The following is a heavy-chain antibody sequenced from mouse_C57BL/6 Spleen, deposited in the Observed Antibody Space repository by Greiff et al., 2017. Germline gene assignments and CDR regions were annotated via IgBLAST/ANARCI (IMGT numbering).Heavy chain of an antibody. Sequence: QVQLQQPGAELVKPGASVKLSCKASGYTFTSYWMHWVKQRPGRGLEWIGRIDPNSGGTKYNEKFKSKATLTVDKPSSTAYMQLSSLTSEDSAVXCCARSDYYGSGPYYAMDYWGQGTSVTVSS. CDR1: GYTFTSYW. V-gene: IGHV1-72*01. CDR3: ARSDYYGSGPYYAMDY. J-gene: IGHJ4*01. D-gene: IGHD1-1*01. CDR2: IDPNSGGT.